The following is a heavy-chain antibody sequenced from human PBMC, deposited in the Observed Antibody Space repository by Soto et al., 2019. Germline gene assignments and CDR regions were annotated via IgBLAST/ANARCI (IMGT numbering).Heavy chain of an antibody. CDR2: ISYDGSNK. CDR3: ARDFDSGASFSGMGV. Sequence: GGSLRLSCAASGFTFSSYAMHWVRQAPGKGLEWVAVISYDGSNKYYADSVKGRFTISRDNSKNTLYLQMNSLRAEDTAVYYCARDFDSGASFSGMGVWGQGTTVTVSS. J-gene: IGHJ6*02. D-gene: IGHD1-26*01. CDR1: GFTFSSYA. V-gene: IGHV3-30-3*01.